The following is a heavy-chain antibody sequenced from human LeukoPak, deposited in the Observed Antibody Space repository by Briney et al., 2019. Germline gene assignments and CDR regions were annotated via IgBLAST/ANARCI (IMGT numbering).Heavy chain of an antibody. CDR3: ARDGVFSGSYTFDY. CDR2: IIPIFGTA. D-gene: IGHD3-10*01. V-gene: IGHV1-69*05. Sequence: SVKVPCKASGGTFSSYAISWVRQAPGQGHEWMGRIIPIFGTANYAKKFQGRVTITTDESTSTAYMELSSLRSEDTAVYYCARDGVFSGSYTFDYWGQGTLVTVSS. CDR1: GGTFSSYA. J-gene: IGHJ4*02.